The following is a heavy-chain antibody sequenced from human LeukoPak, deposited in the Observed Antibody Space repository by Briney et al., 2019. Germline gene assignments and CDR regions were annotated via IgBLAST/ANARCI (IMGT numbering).Heavy chain of an antibody. V-gene: IGHV3-74*01. CDR1: GFTFRTYW. D-gene: IGHD3-3*01. Sequence: GGSLRLSCAASGFTFRTYWMYWVRQAPGMGLVWVSGIKNDGTTTTYADSVKGRFTISRDNAKNTLYLQMDSLRAEDTAVYFCARGENYDFYSSPYHCFGYWGQGALVTVSS. J-gene: IGHJ4*02. CDR2: IKNDGTTT. CDR3: ARGENYDFYSSPYHCFGY.